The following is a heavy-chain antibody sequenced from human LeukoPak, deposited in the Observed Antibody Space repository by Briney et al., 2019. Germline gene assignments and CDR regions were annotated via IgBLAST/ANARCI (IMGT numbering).Heavy chain of an antibody. J-gene: IGHJ4*02. Sequence: GGSLRLSCAASGFTVSSNYMSWVRQAPGKGLEWVSVIYGGGSTYYADSVKGRFTISRHNSKNTLYLQMNSLRAEDTAVYYCASLRWLQSGANFDYWGQGTLVTVSS. D-gene: IGHD5-24*01. CDR1: GFTVSSNY. CDR2: IYGGGST. CDR3: ASLRWLQSGANFDY. V-gene: IGHV3-53*04.